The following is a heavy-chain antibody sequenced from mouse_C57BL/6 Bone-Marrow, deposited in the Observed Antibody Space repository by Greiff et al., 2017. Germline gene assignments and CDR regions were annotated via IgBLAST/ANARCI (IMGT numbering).Heavy chain of an antibody. CDR2: IDPSDSYT. CDR1: GYTFTSYW. V-gene: IGHV1-69*01. CDR3: AVITTVVATKAMDY. Sequence: QVQLQQPGAELVMPGASVKLSCKASGYTFTSYWMHWVKQRPGQGLEWIGEIDPSDSYTNYNQKFKGKSTLTVDKSSSTAYMQLSSLTSEDSAVYDCAVITTVVATKAMDYWGQGTSVTVSS. J-gene: IGHJ4*01. D-gene: IGHD1-1*01.